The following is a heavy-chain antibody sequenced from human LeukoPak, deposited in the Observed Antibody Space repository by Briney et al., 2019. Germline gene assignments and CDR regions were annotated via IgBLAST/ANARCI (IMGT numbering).Heavy chain of an antibody. D-gene: IGHD7-27*01. J-gene: IGHJ3*02. Sequence: GSLRLSCAASGFTFIYFYMSWIRPAPGKGLEWVSYIDSSGSTIWYADSVRGRFTISRDNARNSLYLQMNGPRAEDTAVYYCALLGNGAFDIWGQGTMVTVSS. CDR1: GFTFIYFY. V-gene: IGHV3-11*04. CDR3: ALLGNGAFDI. CDR2: IDSSGSTI.